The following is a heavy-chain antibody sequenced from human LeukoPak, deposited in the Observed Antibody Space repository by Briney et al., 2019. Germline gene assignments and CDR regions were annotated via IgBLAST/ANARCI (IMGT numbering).Heavy chain of an antibody. CDR3: ARVGRDYYDRSGYLVGAFDI. CDR2: ISANNGNT. D-gene: IGHD3-22*01. Sequence: ASVKVSCKTSGYTFTSFAISWVRQAPGQGLEWMGWISANNGNTNYAQRFQGRVTMTTDTSTNTAYMELRSLRSDDSAVYYCARVGRDYYDRSGYLVGAFDIWGQGTMVTVS. CDR1: GYTFTSFA. V-gene: IGHV1-18*01. J-gene: IGHJ3*02.